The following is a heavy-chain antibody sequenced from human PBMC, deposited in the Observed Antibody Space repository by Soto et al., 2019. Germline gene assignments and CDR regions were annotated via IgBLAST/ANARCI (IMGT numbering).Heavy chain of an antibody. J-gene: IGHJ3*02. CDR1: GYTFTSYD. D-gene: IGHD2-2*01. V-gene: IGHV1-8*01. CDR3: ARPRVLPSKDAIDI. Sequence: GASVKVSCKASGYTFTSYDINWVRQATGQGLEWMGWMNPNSGNTGYAQKLQGRVTMTRNTSISTAYMELSSLRSEDTAVYYCARPRVLPSKDAIDIWGQGTMVTVS. CDR2: MNPNSGNT.